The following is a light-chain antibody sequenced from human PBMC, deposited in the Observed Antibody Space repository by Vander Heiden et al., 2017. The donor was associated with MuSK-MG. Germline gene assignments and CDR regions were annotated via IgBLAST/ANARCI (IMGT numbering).Light chain of an antibody. CDR2: DND. Sequence: QSVLTQPPSVSAAPGQKVTISCSGSRSNIGSNYVSWYQQLPGTAPKLLRLDNDKRPSGIPDRFSGSKSGTSATLGITGLQTGDEADYDCGTWDSTLSALFGGGTTLTVL. J-gene: IGLJ2*01. V-gene: IGLV1-51*01. CDR1: RSNIGSNY. CDR3: GTWDSTLSAL.